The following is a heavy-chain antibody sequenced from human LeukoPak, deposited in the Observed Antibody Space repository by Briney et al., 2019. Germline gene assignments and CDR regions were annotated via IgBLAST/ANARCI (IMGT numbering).Heavy chain of an antibody. V-gene: IGHV3-48*04. CDR2: IGRSGDRTT. D-gene: IGHD2-21*01. CDR1: GFTFSIYS. Sequence: PGGSLRLSCAASGFTFSIYSLNWVRQAPGKGLEWVAYIGRSGDRTTKYADSVKGRFTISRDNAENSLFLQMNSLRAEDTAVYYCATGSSDVAVLDYWGQGTLVTVSS. J-gene: IGHJ4*03. CDR3: ATGSSDVAVLDY.